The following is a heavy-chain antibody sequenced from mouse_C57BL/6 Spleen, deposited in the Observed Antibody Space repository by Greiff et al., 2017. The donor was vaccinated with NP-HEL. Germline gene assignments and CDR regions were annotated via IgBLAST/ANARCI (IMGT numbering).Heavy chain of an antibody. CDR3: ARHEAGSSPYYYAMDY. Sequence: VQLQESGAELVKPGASVKLSCKASGYTFTEYTIHWVKQRSGQGLEWIGWFYPGSGSIKYNEKFKDKATLTADKSSSTVYMELSRLTSEDSAVYFCARHEAGSSPYYYAMDYWGQGTSVTVSS. CDR2: FYPGSGSI. V-gene: IGHV1-62-2*01. D-gene: IGHD1-1*01. CDR1: GYTFTEYT. J-gene: IGHJ4*01.